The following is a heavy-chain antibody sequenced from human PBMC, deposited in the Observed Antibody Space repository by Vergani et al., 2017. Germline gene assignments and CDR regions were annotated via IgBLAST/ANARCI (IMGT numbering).Heavy chain of an antibody. CDR3: ARGYSYGDVWFDI. CDR1: GESIRSGSHY. D-gene: IGHD5-18*01. CDR2: INRAVST. Sequence: QVKLQESGPGLLKPSQTLSLTCTVSGESIRSGSHYWSWIRQPAGKGLEWIGEINRAVSTTYNPSLRSRVTISVDKSNDQFSLRLASLTAADAAIYYCARGYSYGDVWFDIWGPGTLVSVSS. J-gene: IGHJ5*02. V-gene: IGHV4-61*02.